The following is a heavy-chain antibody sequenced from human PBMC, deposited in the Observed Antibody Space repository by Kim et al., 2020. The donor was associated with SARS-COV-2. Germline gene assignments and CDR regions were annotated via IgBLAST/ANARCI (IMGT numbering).Heavy chain of an antibody. V-gene: IGHV3-30*02. CDR3: AKDIFSGTTDGFDP. Sequence: ADSVKGRFTISRDNSKNTLYLQMNSLRAEDTAVYYCAKDIFSGTTDGFDPWGQGTLVTVSS. J-gene: IGHJ5*02. D-gene: IGHD1-1*01.